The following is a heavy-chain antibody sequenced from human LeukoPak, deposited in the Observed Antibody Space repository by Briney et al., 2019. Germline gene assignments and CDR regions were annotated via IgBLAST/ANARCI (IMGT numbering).Heavy chain of an antibody. CDR1: GGTFSSYA. CDR3: ARDGSVSRVYSYGYYEMDYYYGMDV. D-gene: IGHD5-18*01. V-gene: IGHV1-69*13. J-gene: IGHJ6*02. Sequence: GAAVKVSCKASGGTFSSYAISWVRQAPGQGLEWMGGIIPILGTANYAQKFQGRVTITADESTSTAYMELSSLRSEDTAVYYCARDGSVSRVYSYGYYEMDYYYGMDVWGQGTTVTVSS. CDR2: IIPILGTA.